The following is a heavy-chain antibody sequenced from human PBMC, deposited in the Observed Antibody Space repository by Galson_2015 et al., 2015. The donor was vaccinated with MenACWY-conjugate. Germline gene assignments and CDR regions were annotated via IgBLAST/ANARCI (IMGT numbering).Heavy chain of an antibody. CDR1: GGSISSSDHY. CDR3: GRRRPRDIGGGFDI. J-gene: IGHJ3*02. Sequence: ETLSLTCTVSGGSISSSDHYCAWIRQPPGRGLEWIGNIHYSGGTYHNPSLKSRITTSVDTSKNQFSLNLASVTAADTATYYCGRRRPRDIGGGFDIWGQGTLVTVSS. CDR2: IHYSGGT. D-gene: IGHD2-15*01. V-gene: IGHV4-39*01.